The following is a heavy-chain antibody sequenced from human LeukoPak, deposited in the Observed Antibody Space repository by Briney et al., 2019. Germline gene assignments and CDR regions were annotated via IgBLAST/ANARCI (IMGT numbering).Heavy chain of an antibody. CDR1: GYTFSNHG. V-gene: IGHV1-18*01. Sequence: ASVKVSRKTSGYTFSNHGISWVRQAPGQGLEWMGWISGYNGNTNYVKKFRGRVTMTTDTSTSTAYMELRSLSSDDTALYYCARDLSLGRHDDGEPFDYRGQGTLVTVSS. J-gene: IGHJ4*02. D-gene: IGHD4-17*01. CDR3: ARDLSLGRHDDGEPFDY. CDR2: ISGYNGNT.